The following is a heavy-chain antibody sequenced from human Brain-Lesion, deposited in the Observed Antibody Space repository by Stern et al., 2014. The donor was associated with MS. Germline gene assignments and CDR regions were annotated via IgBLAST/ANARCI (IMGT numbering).Heavy chain of an antibody. D-gene: IGHD3-10*01. Sequence: VHLVESGGGLVKPGGSLRLSCAASGFIFSDYYMSWIRQAPGKGLEWVSYLRRSGDSISFADSVKGRFTISRDNAKNSLYLQMNSLRAEDTAVYYCARGPRRYYGSESPNTYYYGMDVWGQGTTVTVSS. CDR2: LRRSGDSI. V-gene: IGHV3-11*01. J-gene: IGHJ6*02. CDR3: ARGPRRYYGSESPNTYYYGMDV. CDR1: GFIFSDYY.